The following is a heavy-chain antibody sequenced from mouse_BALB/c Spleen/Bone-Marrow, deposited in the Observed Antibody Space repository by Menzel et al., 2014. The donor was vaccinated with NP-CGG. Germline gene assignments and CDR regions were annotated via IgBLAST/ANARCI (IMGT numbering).Heavy chain of an antibody. Sequence: LQQSGSELVRPGASVKLSCKASGYTFXSYWMHWVKQRHGQGLEWIGNIYPGSGSTNYDGKFKSKGTLTVDTSSSTAYMHLSSLTSEDSAVYYCTREGWLRYFDYWGQGTTLTVSS. V-gene: IGHV1S22*01. CDR3: TREGWLRYFDY. J-gene: IGHJ2*01. CDR2: IYPGSGST. D-gene: IGHD2-2*01. CDR1: GYTFXSYW.